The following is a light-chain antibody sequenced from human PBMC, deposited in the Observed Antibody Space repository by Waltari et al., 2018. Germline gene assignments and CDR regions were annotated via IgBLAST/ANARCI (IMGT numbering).Light chain of an antibody. CDR1: QSVGRF. V-gene: IGKV3-11*01. Sequence: EIVLAQSPATLSFSPGERATPSCRASQSVGRFLAWYQRKPGQAPRLLIYDASDRATGTPARFSGSGSGTDFTLTISSLEPEDFAVYYCQHRGNWPLLAFGQGTRLEIK. CDR3: QHRGNWPLLA. J-gene: IGKJ5*01. CDR2: DAS.